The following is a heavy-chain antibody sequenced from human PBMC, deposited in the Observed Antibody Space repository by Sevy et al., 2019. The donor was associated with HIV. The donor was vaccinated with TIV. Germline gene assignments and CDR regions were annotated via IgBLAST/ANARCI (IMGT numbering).Heavy chain of an antibody. V-gene: IGHV3-30-3*01. CDR1: GFTFSSYA. D-gene: IGHD3-22*01. Sequence: GGSLRLSCAASGFTFSSYAMHWVRQAPGKGLEWVAVISYDGSNKYYADSVKGRFTISRDNSKNTLYLQMNSLRAEDTAVYYCARDLVSGYHYWGQGTLVTVSS. CDR2: ISYDGSNK. CDR3: ARDLVSGYHY. J-gene: IGHJ4*02.